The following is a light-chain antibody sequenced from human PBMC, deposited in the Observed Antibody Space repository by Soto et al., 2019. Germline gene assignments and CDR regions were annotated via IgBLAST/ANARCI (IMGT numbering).Light chain of an antibody. CDR3: MQPLQSWT. CDR1: QSLLHSNASNY. V-gene: IGKV2-28*01. J-gene: IGKJ1*01. CDR2: LGS. Sequence: DILMTQTQLSLSVTPGQPASISCRSSQSLLHSNASNYLHWYLRKPGQSPQRLIYLGSNRASGVPDRFSGSGSGTDFTLKISRVEAEDVGVYYCMQPLQSWTFGQGTKVDIK.